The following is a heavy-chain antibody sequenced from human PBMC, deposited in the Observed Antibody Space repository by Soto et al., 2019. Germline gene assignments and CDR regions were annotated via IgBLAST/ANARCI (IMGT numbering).Heavy chain of an antibody. Sequence: ETLSLTCAVYDGSFRGYYWSWMGQPPGKGLEWIGEINHSGSTNYNPSLKSRVTISVDTSKNQFSLKLSSVTAADTAVYYCARATVTPRSRENWFDPWGQGTLVTVS. CDR1: DGSFRGYY. D-gene: IGHD4-17*01. CDR2: INHSGST. J-gene: IGHJ5*02. V-gene: IGHV4-34*01. CDR3: ARATVTPRSRENWFDP.